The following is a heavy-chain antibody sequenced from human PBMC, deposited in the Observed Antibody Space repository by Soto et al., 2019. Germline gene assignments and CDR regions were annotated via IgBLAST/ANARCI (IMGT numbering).Heavy chain of an antibody. D-gene: IGHD1-1*01. CDR2: TYYRSKWYI. J-gene: IGHJ6*03. CDR1: GDSVSSNSAA. CDR3: ARGSWDDVTGHYYMDV. Sequence: QVQLQQSGPGLVKPSQTLSLTCDISGDSVSSNSAAWNWIRQTPSRGLEWLGRTYYRSKWYINYAVSVKSRITVNPATSKTQFSLQLNSVTPEDTAVYYCARGSWDDVTGHYYMDVWGKGTTVTVSS. V-gene: IGHV6-1*01.